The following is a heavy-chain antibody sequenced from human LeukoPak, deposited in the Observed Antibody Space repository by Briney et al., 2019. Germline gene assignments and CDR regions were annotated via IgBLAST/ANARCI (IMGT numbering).Heavy chain of an antibody. Sequence: PGGSLRLSCAASGFTFSSYAMSWVRQAPGKGLEWVSAISGGGGSTYYADSVKGRFTISRDNSKNTLYLQMNSLRAEDTAVYYCAKVNSFSLSNDYWGQGTLVTVSS. CDR1: GFTFSSYA. CDR3: AKVNSFSLSNDY. V-gene: IGHV3-23*01. D-gene: IGHD5-18*01. CDR2: ISGGGGST. J-gene: IGHJ4*02.